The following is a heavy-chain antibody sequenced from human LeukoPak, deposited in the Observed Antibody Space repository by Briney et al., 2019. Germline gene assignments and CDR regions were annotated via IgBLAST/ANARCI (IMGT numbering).Heavy chain of an antibody. V-gene: IGHV5-51*01. J-gene: IGHJ4*02. CDR3: ARRYFDWLSNQYYFDY. CDR2: IYPGDSDT. D-gene: IGHD3-9*01. Sequence: GESLKISCKGSGYSFTSYWTGWVRQMPGKGLEWMGIIYPGDSDTRYSPSFQGQVTISADKSISTAYLQWSSLKASDTAMYYCARRYFDWLSNQYYFDYWGQGTLVTVSS. CDR1: GYSFTSYW.